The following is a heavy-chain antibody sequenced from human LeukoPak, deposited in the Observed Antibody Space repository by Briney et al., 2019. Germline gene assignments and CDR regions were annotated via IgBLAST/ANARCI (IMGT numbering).Heavy chain of an antibody. CDR3: ARHVLSGGTCYPDY. CDR2: IYPGDSDT. V-gene: IGHV5-51*01. CDR1: GYSFTRYW. J-gene: IGHJ4*02. D-gene: IGHD2-15*01. Sequence: GESLKISCKGSGYSFTRYWIGLVRQMPGKGLEWMGIIYPGDSDTRYSPSFQGQVSISADKSISTAYLQWSSLKASDTAMYYCARHVLSGGTCYPDYWGQGTLVTVSS.